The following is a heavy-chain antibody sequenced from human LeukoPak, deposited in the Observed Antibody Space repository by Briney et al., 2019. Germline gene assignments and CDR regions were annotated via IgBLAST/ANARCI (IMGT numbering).Heavy chain of an antibody. V-gene: IGHV4-59*08. J-gene: IGHJ4*02. Sequence: SETLSLTCTVSGGSISSYYWSWIRQPPGKGLEWIGYIYYSGSTNYNPSLKSRVTISVDTSKNQFSLKLSSVTAADTAVYYCATNEWSGYYFEYWGQGTLVPVSS. D-gene: IGHD3-3*01. CDR3: ATNEWSGYYFEY. CDR2: IYYSGST. CDR1: GGSISSYY.